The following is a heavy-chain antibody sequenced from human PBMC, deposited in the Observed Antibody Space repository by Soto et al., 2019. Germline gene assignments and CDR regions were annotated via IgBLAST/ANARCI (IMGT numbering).Heavy chain of an antibody. D-gene: IGHD4-4*01. J-gene: IGHJ6*03. CDR3: ATLRIEYSNYVGYYYYYMDV. CDR1: GYTLTELS. Sequence: ASVKVSCKVSGYTLTELSMHWVRQAPGKGLEWMGGFDPEDGETIYAQKFQGRVTMTEDTSTDTAYMELSSLRSEDTAVYYCATLRIEYSNYVGYYYYYMDVWGKGTTVTVSS. V-gene: IGHV1-24*01. CDR2: FDPEDGET.